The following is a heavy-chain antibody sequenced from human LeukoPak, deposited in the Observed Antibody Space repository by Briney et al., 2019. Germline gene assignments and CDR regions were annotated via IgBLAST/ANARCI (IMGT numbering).Heavy chain of an antibody. CDR1: GFTFSTYG. J-gene: IGHJ6*01. Sequence: GGSLRLSCAASGFTFSTYGMHWVRQAPGKGLEWVAIFSSDGINKYYADSVKGRFTISRDNSKNTLYLQMNSLRAEDTAVYYCAKDQFDYGAHTYNYYGMDVWGQGTTVTVAS. CDR3: AKDQFDYGAHTYNYYGMDV. D-gene: IGHD4-17*01. CDR2: FSSDGINK. V-gene: IGHV3-30*18.